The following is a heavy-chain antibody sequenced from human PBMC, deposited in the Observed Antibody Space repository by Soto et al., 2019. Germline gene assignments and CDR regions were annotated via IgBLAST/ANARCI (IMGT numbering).Heavy chain of an antibody. J-gene: IGHJ3*02. CDR2: IYWDDGK. Sequence: SGPTLVKPTQTLTLTCTFSGFSLSTSGVGVGWIRQPPGKALEWLALIYWDDGKRYSPSLKSRLTITKDTSKNQVVLTMTNMDPVDTATYYCAHRLNRGLLWFGELYHDAFDIWGQGTMVTVSS. CDR1: GFSLSTSGVG. D-gene: IGHD3-10*01. V-gene: IGHV2-5*02. CDR3: AHRLNRGLLWFGELYHDAFDI.